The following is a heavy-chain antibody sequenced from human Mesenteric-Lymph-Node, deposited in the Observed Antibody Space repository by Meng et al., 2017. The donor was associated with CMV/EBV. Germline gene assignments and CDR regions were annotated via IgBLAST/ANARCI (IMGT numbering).Heavy chain of an antibody. V-gene: IGHV3-74*01. D-gene: IGHD3-10*01. CDR1: GFTFSSYW. CDR3: ARVGSGSYHFDY. Sequence: SCAASGFTFSSYWMHWVRQAPGKGLVWVSRINSDGSSTSYADSVKGRFTISRDNAKNTLYLQMNSLRAEDTAVYYCARVGSGSYHFDYWGQGTLVTVSS. J-gene: IGHJ4*02. CDR2: INSDGSST.